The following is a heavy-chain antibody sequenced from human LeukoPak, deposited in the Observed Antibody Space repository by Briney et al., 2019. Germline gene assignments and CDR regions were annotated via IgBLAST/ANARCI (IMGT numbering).Heavy chain of an antibody. Sequence: GRSLRLSCAASGFTFSDYAMHWVRQAPGKGLEWVAVISYDGSNKYYADSVKGRFTISRDNSKNTLYLQMNSLRAEDTAVYYCARDGYGSYFDYWGQGTLVTVSS. CDR2: ISYDGSNK. V-gene: IGHV3-30-3*01. CDR3: ARDGYGSYFDY. D-gene: IGHD5-18*01. J-gene: IGHJ4*02. CDR1: GFTFSDYA.